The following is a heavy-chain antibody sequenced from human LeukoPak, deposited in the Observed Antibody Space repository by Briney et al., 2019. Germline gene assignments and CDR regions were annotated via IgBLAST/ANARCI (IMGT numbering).Heavy chain of an antibody. CDR1: GFTFSSYS. CDR3: ARDQGDYGDYGFHYFDY. J-gene: IGHJ4*02. Sequence: PGGSLRLSCAASGFTFSSYSMNWVRQAPGKGLEWVSYISSSSSTIYYADSVKGRFTISRDNAKNSLYLQMNSLRAEDTAVYYCARDQGDYGDYGFHYFDYWVQGTLVTVSS. D-gene: IGHD4-17*01. V-gene: IGHV3-48*01. CDR2: ISSSSSTI.